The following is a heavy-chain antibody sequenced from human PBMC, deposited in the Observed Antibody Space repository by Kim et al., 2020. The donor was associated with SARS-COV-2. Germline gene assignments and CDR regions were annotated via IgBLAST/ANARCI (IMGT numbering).Heavy chain of an antibody. CDR3: AKTSGIHSSAYSGGYYYMDV. V-gene: IGHV4-59*08. D-gene: IGHD3-16*01. CDR2: VSHTGST. CDR1: GGSISNYY. J-gene: IGHJ6*03. Sequence: SETLSLTCTVSGGSISNYYWSWIRQPPGKGLEWIGYVSHTGSTTNPSLKRRVSISVATPKNQFSLELTSVTAADTAVYYCAKTSGIHSSAYSGGYYYMDVWGKGTTVTVSS.